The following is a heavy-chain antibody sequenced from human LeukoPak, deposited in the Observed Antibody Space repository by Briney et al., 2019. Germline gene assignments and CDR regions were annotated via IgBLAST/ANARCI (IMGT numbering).Heavy chain of an antibody. V-gene: IGHV3-11*01. CDR2: ISSSGSII. J-gene: IGHJ4*02. CDR1: GFTFSSYA. CDR3: ARGPQQFGLDY. D-gene: IGHD3-10*01. Sequence: GGSLRLSCAASGFTFSSYAMTWIRQAPGKGLELISYISSSGSIIYDADSVKGRFTISRDNAKNSLYLQMDSLRAEDTAVYYCARGPQQFGLDYWGQGTLVTVSS.